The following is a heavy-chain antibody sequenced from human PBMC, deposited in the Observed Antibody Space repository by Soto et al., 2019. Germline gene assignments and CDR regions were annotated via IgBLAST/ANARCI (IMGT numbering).Heavy chain of an antibody. D-gene: IGHD2-2*01. CDR3: ARDSSPSTSGYFAY. J-gene: IGHJ4*01. CDR2: ISAYNGKP. Sequence: QVQLVQSGAEVKKPGASVKVSCKATGYTFNSYGFGWVRQAPGQGLEWMGWISAYNGKPNYAQKFQGRVTMTTDTTTSTADTEVRSLGSDDAAVYYCARDSSPSTSGYFAYWGQGTLVTVCS. V-gene: IGHV1-18*01. CDR1: GYTFNSYG.